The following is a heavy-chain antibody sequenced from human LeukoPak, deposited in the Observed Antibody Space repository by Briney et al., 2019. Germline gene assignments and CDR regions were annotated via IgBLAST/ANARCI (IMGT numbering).Heavy chain of an antibody. J-gene: IGHJ3*02. CDR3: AAAFPYLRLGELSGFWSAFDI. Sequence: ASVKVSCKASGYTFSNSAVQWVRQARGQPLEWIGWIGVGGGNTNYAQRVQGRVIITRDMSTNTAYMELSSLGSEDTAVYYCAAAFPYLRLGELSGFWSAFDIWGQGTMVTVSS. CDR1: GYTFSNSA. CDR2: IGVGGGNT. V-gene: IGHV1-58*01. D-gene: IGHD3-16*02.